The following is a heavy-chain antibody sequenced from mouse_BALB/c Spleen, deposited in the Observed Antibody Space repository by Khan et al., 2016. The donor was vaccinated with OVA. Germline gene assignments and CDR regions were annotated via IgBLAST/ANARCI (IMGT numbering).Heavy chain of an antibody. V-gene: IGHV1-4*01. CDR2: INPRSDYT. D-gene: IGHD2-14*01. J-gene: IGHJ4*01. Sequence: QVQLQQSGAELSRPGASVKMSCKASGYTFTSNTMHWVKQRPGQGLEWIGYINPRSDYTIYSQKFKDKATLPADISSSTAYMQLSSLTSDDSAVXYCARRTTGYAMDYWGQGTSVTVSS. CDR3: ARRTTGYAMDY. CDR1: GYTFTSNT.